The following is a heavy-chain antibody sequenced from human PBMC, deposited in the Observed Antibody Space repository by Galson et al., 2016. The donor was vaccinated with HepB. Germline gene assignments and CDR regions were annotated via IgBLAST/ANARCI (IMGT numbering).Heavy chain of an antibody. J-gene: IGHJ4*02. CDR2: ISANGHRT. Sequence: SLRLSCAASGFTFSSYAMNWVRQAPGKGLEWVSEISANGHRTYYASSVKGRFTVSRDNYENTLYLQMDSLRAEDTAVYYCAKEQGTDEWWFGESDHWGQGTLVTVSS. CDR3: AKEQGTDEWWFGESDH. CDR1: GFTFSSYA. D-gene: IGHD3-10*01. V-gene: IGHV3-23*01.